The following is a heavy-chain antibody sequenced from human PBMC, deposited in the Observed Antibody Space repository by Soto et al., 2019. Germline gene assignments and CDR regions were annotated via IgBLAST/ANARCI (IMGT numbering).Heavy chain of an antibody. Sequence: SVKVSCKASGYTFTSYGISWVRQAPGQGLEWMGRIIPILGIANYAQKFQGRVTITADKSTSTAYMELSSLRSEDTAVYYCASVVGFGEHDYYYYYGMDVRG. J-gene: IGHJ6*02. V-gene: IGHV1-69*04. CDR1: GYTFTSYG. D-gene: IGHD3-10*01. CDR3: ASVVGFGEHDYYYYYGMDV. CDR2: IIPILGIA.